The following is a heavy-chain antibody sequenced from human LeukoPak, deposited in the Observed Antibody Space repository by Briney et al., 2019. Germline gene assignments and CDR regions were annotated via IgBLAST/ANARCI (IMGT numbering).Heavy chain of an antibody. D-gene: IGHD2-15*01. J-gene: IGHJ2*01. CDR1: GFTFSSYW. V-gene: IGHV3-7*01. CDR3: ARGVVVARYWYFDL. CDR2: IKQDGSEK. Sequence: PGGSLRLSCAASGFTFSSYWMSWVRQAPGKGLEWVANIKQDGSEKYYVDSVKGRFTISRDNAKNSLYLQMNSLRAEDTAVYYCARGVVVARYWYFDLWGRGTLVTVSS.